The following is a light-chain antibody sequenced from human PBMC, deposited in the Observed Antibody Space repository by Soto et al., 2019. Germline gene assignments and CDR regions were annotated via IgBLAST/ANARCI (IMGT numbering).Light chain of an antibody. V-gene: IGLV7-46*01. CDR1: TGAVTNGHY. CDR2: DTN. J-gene: IGLJ1*01. Sequence: QAVVTQEPSVTVSPGGTVTLTCGSITGAVTNGHYPYWFQQKPGQAPKTLIYDTNNKHSWTPARFSGSLLGGKAALTLSGAQPEDEAEYYCLLSYKGGRPYVFGTGTKVTV. CDR3: LLSYKGGRPYV.